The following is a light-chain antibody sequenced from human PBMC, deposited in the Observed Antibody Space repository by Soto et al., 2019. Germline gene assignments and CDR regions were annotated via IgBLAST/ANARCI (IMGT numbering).Light chain of an antibody. CDR3: QQYNSYPWT. V-gene: IGKV1-5*03. CDR1: QSISSW. CDR2: KAS. Sequence: DIQMTQSPSTLSASVGDRVTITCRASQSISSWLAWYQQKPGKAPKLLIYKASSLESGVPSRFSGRGSGTEFTLTISSLQPDDFATDYCQQYNSYPWTFGQGTKVEIK. J-gene: IGKJ1*01.